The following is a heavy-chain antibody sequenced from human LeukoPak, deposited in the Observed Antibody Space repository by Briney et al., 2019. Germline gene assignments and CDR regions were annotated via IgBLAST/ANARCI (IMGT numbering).Heavy chain of an antibody. V-gene: IGHV4-59*08. Sequence: SETLSLTCTVSGASISSDYWNWIRQPPGKGLEWIGYIYYSGTTNYNPSLKSRVTISVDTSKNQFSLKLSSVTAADTAVYYCARGASGTLYDAFDIWGQGTMVTVSS. CDR3: ARGASGTLYDAFDI. CDR1: GASISSDY. J-gene: IGHJ3*02. CDR2: IYYSGTT. D-gene: IGHD1-26*01.